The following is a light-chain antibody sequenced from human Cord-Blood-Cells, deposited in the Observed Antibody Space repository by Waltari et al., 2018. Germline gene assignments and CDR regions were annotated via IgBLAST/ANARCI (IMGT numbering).Light chain of an antibody. V-gene: IGLV2-11*01. Sequence: QSALTQPRSVSGSPGQSVTLSCTGTSSDVGGYNYVSWYQQPPSKAPKSLIYDFSKRPSGVPDRFSGSKSGNTDSLTISGLQAEDEADYYCCSYAGSYVYGTGTKDTVL. CDR1: SSDVGGYNY. J-gene: IGLJ1*01. CDR2: DFS. CDR3: CSYAGSYV.